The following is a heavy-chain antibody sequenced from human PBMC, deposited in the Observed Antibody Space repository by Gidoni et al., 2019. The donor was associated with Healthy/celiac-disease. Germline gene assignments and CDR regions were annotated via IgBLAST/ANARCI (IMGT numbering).Heavy chain of an antibody. D-gene: IGHD3-22*01. Sequence: QLQLQESGPGLVKPSETLSLTCTVSGGSISSSSYYWGWIRQPPGKGLEWIGSIYYSGSTYYNPSLKSRVTISVDTSKNQFSLKLSSVTAADTAVYYCARTYYYDSSGYYLLFDYWGQGTLVTVSS. CDR1: GGSISSSSYY. CDR3: ARTYYYDSSGYYLLFDY. CDR2: IYYSGST. V-gene: IGHV4-39*01. J-gene: IGHJ4*02.